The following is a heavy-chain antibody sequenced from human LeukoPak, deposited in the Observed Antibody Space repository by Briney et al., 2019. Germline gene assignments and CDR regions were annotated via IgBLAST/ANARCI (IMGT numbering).Heavy chain of an antibody. CDR1: GGTFSSYA. D-gene: IGHD4-17*01. CDR3: ARVSPGTVTTLDY. Sequence: GSSVNVSCTASGGTFSSYAISWVRQAPGQGLEWMGGIIPIFGTANYAQKFQGRVTITADESTSTAYMELSSLRSEDTAVYYCARVSPGTVTTLDYWGQGTLVTVSS. J-gene: IGHJ4*02. V-gene: IGHV1-69*01. CDR2: IIPIFGTA.